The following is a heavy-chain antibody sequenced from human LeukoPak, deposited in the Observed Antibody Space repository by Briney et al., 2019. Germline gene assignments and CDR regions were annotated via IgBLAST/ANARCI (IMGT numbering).Heavy chain of an antibody. V-gene: IGHV4-4*07. CDR3: ARDVSRGGIAAAPDAFDI. D-gene: IGHD6-13*01. Sequence: SETLSLTCTGSGGSISSYYWSWIRQPAGKGLEWIGRIYTSGSTNYNPSLKSRVTMSVDTSKNQFSLKLSSVTAADTAVYYCARDVSRGGIAAAPDAFDIWGQGTMVTVSS. J-gene: IGHJ3*02. CDR1: GGSISSYY. CDR2: IYTSGST.